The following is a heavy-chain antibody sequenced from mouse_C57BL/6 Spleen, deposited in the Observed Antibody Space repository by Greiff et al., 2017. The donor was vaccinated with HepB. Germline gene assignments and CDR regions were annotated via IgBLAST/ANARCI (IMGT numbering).Heavy chain of an antibody. J-gene: IGHJ3*01. D-gene: IGHD2-4*01. V-gene: IGHV1-64*01. CDR2: IHPNSGST. CDR1: GYTFTSYW. CDR3: AGPHYDYDRTWFAY. Sequence: QVQLQQPGAELVKPGASVKLSCKASGYTFTSYWMHWVKQRPGQGLEWIGMIHPNSGSTNYNEKFKSKATLTVDKPSSTAYMQLSSLTSEDSAVYYCAGPHYDYDRTWFAYWGQGTLVTVSA.